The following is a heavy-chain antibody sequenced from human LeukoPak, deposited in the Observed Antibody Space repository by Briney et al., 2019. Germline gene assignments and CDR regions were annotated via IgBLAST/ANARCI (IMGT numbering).Heavy chain of an antibody. CDR3: TRDALFGSGRTHLDF. J-gene: IGHJ4*02. V-gene: IGHV3-7*04. CDR1: EFTFNRYW. CDR2: IKQDGSEA. D-gene: IGHD3-10*01. Sequence: GGSLRLSCAASEFTFNRYWMSWVRQAPGKGLQWVANIKQDGSEAHYVDSVKRRFTIFRDNAKNSLSLQMNSLNVDDTGVYFCTRDALFGSGRTHLDFWSQGTLVSVSS.